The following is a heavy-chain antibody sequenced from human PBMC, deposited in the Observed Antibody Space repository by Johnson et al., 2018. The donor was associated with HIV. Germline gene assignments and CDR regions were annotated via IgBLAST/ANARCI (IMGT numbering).Heavy chain of an antibody. D-gene: IGHD3-22*01. CDR2: ISGSGGSA. CDR1: GFTFSSYA. V-gene: IGHV3-23*04. J-gene: IGHJ3*01. Sequence: VQLVESGGGLVQPGRSLRLSCAASGFTFSSYAMHWVRQAPGKGLEWVSAISGSGGSAYYADSVKGRVTISRDNSKNTRYLQMGGLRVEDMAVYYCAMPYFHDSGNYRWGQGTMVTVSS. CDR3: AMPYFHDSGNYR.